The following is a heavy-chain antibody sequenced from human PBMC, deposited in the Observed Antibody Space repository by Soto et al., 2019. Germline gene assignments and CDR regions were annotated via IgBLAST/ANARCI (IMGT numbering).Heavy chain of an antibody. D-gene: IGHD3-16*01. J-gene: IGHJ4*02. CDR1: GYTFTSYY. V-gene: IGHV1-46*01. CDR3: GRDKTLTTFEY. CDR2: INPSGGST. Sequence: QVQLVQSGAEVKKPGASVKVSCKASGYTFTSYYMHWVRQAPGQGLEWMGIINPSGGSTSYAQKFQGRVTMTRDTSKSTVYMELSSLRTEDTAVYYCGRDKTLTTFEYWGQGTLVTGSS.